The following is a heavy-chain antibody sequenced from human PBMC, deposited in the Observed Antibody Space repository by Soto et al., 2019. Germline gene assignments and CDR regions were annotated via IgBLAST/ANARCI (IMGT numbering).Heavy chain of an antibody. CDR2: IIPILGST. V-gene: IGHV1-69*08. CDR3: ARGDYCSGGSCYYFDY. Sequence: QVQLVQSGAEVKKPGSSIKVSCKASGGTFSSSTISWVRQAPGQGLEWMGRIIPILGSTNHAQKFQGRLTITADKSATTTYMELSSLRSEDTAVYYCARGDYCSGGSCYYFDYWGQGTLVTVSS. J-gene: IGHJ4*02. D-gene: IGHD2-15*01. CDR1: GGTFSSST.